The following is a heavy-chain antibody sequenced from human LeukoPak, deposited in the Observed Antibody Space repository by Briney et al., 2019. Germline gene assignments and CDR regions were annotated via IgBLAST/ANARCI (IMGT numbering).Heavy chain of an antibody. CDR2: ISVYNDNT. D-gene: IGHD1-26*01. CDR3: SRGYPQGFGKYMIDH. CDR1: GYTFSNYG. Sequence: ASVKVSCKATGYTFSNYGISWVRQAPGQGLDWMGWISVYNDNTNYAQKFLGRVTMTTDTSTNTAYMDLRSLRSDDTAVYYCSRGYPQGFGKYMIDHWGQGTLVTVSS. V-gene: IGHV1-18*01. J-gene: IGHJ4*02.